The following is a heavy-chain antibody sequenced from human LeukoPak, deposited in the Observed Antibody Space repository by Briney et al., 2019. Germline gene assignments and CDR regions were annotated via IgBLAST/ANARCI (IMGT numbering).Heavy chain of an antibody. D-gene: IGHD6-6*01. V-gene: IGHV3-48*03. Sequence: PGGSLRLSCAASGFTFSGYEMSWVRQAPGKGLEWVSYISSSGSTIYYADSVKGRFTISRDNAKNSLYLQMNSLRAEDTAVYYCARDLSIAARGGIWGQGTMVTVSS. CDR2: ISSSGSTI. CDR1: GFTFSGYE. J-gene: IGHJ3*02. CDR3: ARDLSIAARGGI.